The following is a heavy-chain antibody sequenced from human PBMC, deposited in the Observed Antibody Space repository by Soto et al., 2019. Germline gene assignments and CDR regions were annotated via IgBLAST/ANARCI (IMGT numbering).Heavy chain of an antibody. V-gene: IGHV1-69*06. CDR1: GDTFTTNS. D-gene: IGHD1-26*01. Sequence: QVQLVQSGAEVKKPGSSVKVSCKASGDTFTTNSLNWVRQAPGQGLEWMGGIIPVVGTTKYAQKYQDRVTITGDKSTNTAYMELSSLRSDDTAVYYCARGLFYATTYFDSWGQGTPVTVSS. CDR2: IIPVVGTT. CDR3: ARGLFYATTYFDS. J-gene: IGHJ4*02.